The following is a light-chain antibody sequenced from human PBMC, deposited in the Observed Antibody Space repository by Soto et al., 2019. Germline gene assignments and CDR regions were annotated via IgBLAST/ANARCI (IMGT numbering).Light chain of an antibody. CDR1: QSVSSSY. CDR2: GAS. V-gene: IGKV3-20*01. CDR3: QQYGSSPLFT. Sequence: EIVLTQSPGTLSLSPGERATLSCRASQSVSSSYLAWYQQKPGQAPRLLIYGASSRATGIPDRFSGSGSGTYFTVTISRLEPEVFEVYYCQQYGSSPLFTFGPGTKVDIK. J-gene: IGKJ3*01.